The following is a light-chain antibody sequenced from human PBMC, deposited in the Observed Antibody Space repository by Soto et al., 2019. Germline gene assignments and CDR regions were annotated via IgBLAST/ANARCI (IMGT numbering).Light chain of an antibody. J-gene: IGLJ1*01. CDR3: SSYTSSSTPYV. V-gene: IGLV2-14*01. CDR2: EVT. CDR1: SSDVGGYNY. Sequence: QSALTQPASVSGSHGQSITISCTGTSSDVGGYNYVSWYQQHPGKAPKLMIYEVTHRPSGVSDRFSGSKSGNTASLTISGLQAEDEAEYYCSSYTSSSTPYVFGTGTKLTVL.